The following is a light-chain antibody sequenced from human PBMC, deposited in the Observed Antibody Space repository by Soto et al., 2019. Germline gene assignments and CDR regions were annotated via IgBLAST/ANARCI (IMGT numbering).Light chain of an antibody. CDR2: DAS. CDR1: QSAISN. J-gene: IGKJ4*01. Sequence: DIVMTQSPATLSVSPGERVTLSCWASQSAISNLAWYQQKPGQTPRLLIYDASTRATDIPARFSGSGSGTDFTLTISSLLSEDFAVYYCHQYYKWPLTFGGGTRWIS. CDR3: HQYYKWPLT. V-gene: IGKV3-15*01.